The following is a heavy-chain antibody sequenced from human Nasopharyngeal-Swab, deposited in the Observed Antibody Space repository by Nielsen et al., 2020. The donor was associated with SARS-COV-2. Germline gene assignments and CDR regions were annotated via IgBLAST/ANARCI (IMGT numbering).Heavy chain of an antibody. Sequence: GGSLRLSCAASGFTFADHVMHWVRQTPEKGLEWVSGITGSSGATAYADSVKDRFIISRDNARNSLYLQMNSLRTTDTSLYFCPRRVSEYCFDHWGQGTLVTVSS. CDR1: GFTFADHV. D-gene: IGHD2/OR15-2a*01. J-gene: IGHJ4*02. V-gene: IGHV3-9*01. CDR2: ITGSSGAT. CDR3: PRRVSEYCFDH.